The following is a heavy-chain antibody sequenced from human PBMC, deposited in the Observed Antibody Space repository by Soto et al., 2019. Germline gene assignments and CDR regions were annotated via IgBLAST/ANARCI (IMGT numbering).Heavy chain of an antibody. D-gene: IGHD3-10*01. Sequence: EVRLVESGGGLVQPGGSLRLSCAASGFTVTSNHMSWVRQAPGKGLEWVSLIYSGGNTYYADSVKGRFTISRDNSKNTLHGQMSSRRPEDTAVYYCAGASWGEGFFDYWGQGTLVSVSS. CDR3: AGASWGEGFFDY. J-gene: IGHJ4*02. CDR2: IYSGGNT. CDR1: GFTVTSNH. V-gene: IGHV3-53*04.